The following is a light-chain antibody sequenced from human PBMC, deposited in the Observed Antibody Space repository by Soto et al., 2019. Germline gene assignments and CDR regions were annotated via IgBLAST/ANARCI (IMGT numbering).Light chain of an antibody. CDR1: SSDVGGYDY. V-gene: IGLV2-14*01. CDR3: SAYTTTSTLI. Sequence: QSVLTQPASVSGSPGQSVTISCTGTSSDVGGYDYVSWYQQHPGTAPKLMLYEVNNRSSGVSNRFSGSKSGNTASLIISGLQTEDEADYYCSAYTTTSTLIFGTGTKVTVL. J-gene: IGLJ1*01. CDR2: EVN.